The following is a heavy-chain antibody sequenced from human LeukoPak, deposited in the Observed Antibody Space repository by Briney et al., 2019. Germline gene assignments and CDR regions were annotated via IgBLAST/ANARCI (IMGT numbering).Heavy chain of an antibody. J-gene: IGHJ4*02. CDR2: ISYDGSNK. Sequence: GRSLRLSCAASGFTFSSYGMHWVRQAPGKGLEWVAVISYDGSNKHYADSVKGRFTVSRDNSKNTLYLQMDSLRAEDTAVYYYANDRGYCSGGSCYYLDFWGQGTLVTVSS. V-gene: IGHV3-30*18. CDR1: GFTFSSYG. D-gene: IGHD2-15*01. CDR3: ANDRGYCSGGSCYYLDF.